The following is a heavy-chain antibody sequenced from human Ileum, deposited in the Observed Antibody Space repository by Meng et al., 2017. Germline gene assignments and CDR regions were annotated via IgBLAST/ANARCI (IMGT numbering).Heavy chain of an antibody. CDR3: TRDYLPSARGFEY. Sequence: GGSLRLSCTASGFNVGDYSMSWFRLAPGQGLEWVGFIRNKAHGATTEYAASVRGRSTNTRDDSKNIAHLKMNSLKTDETAGYYCTRDYLPSARGFEYWGQGTLVTVSS. J-gene: IGHJ4*02. V-gene: IGHV3-49*03. D-gene: IGHD2/OR15-2a*01. CDR2: IRNKAHGATT. CDR1: GFNVGDYS.